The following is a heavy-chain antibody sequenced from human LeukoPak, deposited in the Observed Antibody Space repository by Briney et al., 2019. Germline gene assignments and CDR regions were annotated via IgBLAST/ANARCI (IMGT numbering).Heavy chain of an antibody. J-gene: IGHJ4*02. D-gene: IGHD2-15*01. V-gene: IGHV3-30*01. CDR2: ISYDEDNK. CDR3: AKGRNEKRLGYCSGGSCTHY. CDR1: GFTFNSYS. Sequence: GGSLRLSCAASGFTFNSYSMHWVRQAPGKGLEWVSIISYDEDNKYYSDSVKGRFTISRDNSKNTLYPQMNSLRAEDTAVYYCAKGRNEKRLGYCSGGSCTHYWGQGTLVTVSS.